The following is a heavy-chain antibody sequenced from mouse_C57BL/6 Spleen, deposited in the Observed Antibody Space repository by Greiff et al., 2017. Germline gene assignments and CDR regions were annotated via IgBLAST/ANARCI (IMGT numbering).Heavy chain of an antibody. CDR3: ARAYYDYDGDYYAMDY. CDR1: GFTFSDYG. CDR2: ISRGSSTI. Sequence: EVQRVESGGGLVKPGGSLKLSCAASGFTFSDYGMHWVRQAPEKGLEWVAYISRGSSTIYYADTVKGRFTIARDNAKNPLFLQMTSLRSEDTAMYYCARAYYDYDGDYYAMDYWGQGTSVTVSS. V-gene: IGHV5-17*01. J-gene: IGHJ4*01. D-gene: IGHD2-4*01.